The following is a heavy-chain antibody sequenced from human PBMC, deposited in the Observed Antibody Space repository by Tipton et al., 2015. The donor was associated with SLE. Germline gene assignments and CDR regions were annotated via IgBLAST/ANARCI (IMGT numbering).Heavy chain of an antibody. Sequence: RSLRLSCAASGFSISNYGMHWVRQAPGKGLEWVALIWFDGTKQFYADSVRGRFTISRDSSKNTLYLQMSSLRVEDTAVYYCAKDQLMSIDYFGLDVWGQGTTVTVSS. CDR2: IWFDGTKQ. V-gene: IGHV3-33*06. D-gene: IGHD6-6*01. CDR3: AKDQLMSIDYFGLDV. CDR1: GFSISNYG. J-gene: IGHJ6*02.